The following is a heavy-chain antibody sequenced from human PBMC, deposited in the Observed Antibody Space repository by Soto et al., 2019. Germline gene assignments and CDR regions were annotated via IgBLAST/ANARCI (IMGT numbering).Heavy chain of an antibody. CDR2: VYSGGST. D-gene: IGHD2-15*01. CDR1: GFTVSSNY. CDR3: ARDGRYCSGGSCYYYYYYMDA. J-gene: IGHJ6*03. Sequence: EVQLVESGGGSVQPGGSLRLSCAASGFTVSSNYMSWVRQAPGKGLEWVSLVYSGGSTYYADSVKGRFTISRDNSKNTLYLQMNSLRAEDTAVYYCARDGRYCSGGSCYYYYYYMDAWGKGTTVTVSS. V-gene: IGHV3-66*01.